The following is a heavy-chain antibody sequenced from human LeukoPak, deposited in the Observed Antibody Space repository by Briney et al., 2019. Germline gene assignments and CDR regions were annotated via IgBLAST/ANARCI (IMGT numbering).Heavy chain of an antibody. Sequence: GGSLRLSCAASGFTFSSYEMNWVRQAPGKGLEWVSYISSSGSTIYYAGSVKGRFTISRDNAKNSLYLQMNSLRAEDTALYYCARDGGSGSYYFDYWGQGTLVTVSS. CDR3: ARDGGSGSYYFDY. CDR1: GFTFSSYE. D-gene: IGHD3-10*01. J-gene: IGHJ4*02. CDR2: ISSSGSTI. V-gene: IGHV3-48*03.